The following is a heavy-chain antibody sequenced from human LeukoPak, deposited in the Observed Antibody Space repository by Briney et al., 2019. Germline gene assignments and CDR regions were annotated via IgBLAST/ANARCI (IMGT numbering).Heavy chain of an antibody. CDR1: GFTFSDYY. Sequence: GSLRLSCAASGFTFSDYYMSWIRQAPGKGLEWVSYISSSGSTIYYADSVKGRFTISRDNAKNSLYLQMNSLRAEDTAVYYCARDRYYYGSGSPGDFDYWGQGTLVTVSS. CDR3: ARDRYYYGSGSPGDFDY. D-gene: IGHD3-10*01. CDR2: ISSSGSTI. V-gene: IGHV3-11*01. J-gene: IGHJ4*02.